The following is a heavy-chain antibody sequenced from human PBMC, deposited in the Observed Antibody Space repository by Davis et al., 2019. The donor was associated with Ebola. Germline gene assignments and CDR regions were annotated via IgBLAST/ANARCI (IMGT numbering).Heavy chain of an antibody. D-gene: IGHD6-13*01. CDR3: ARAIAAPNWFDP. V-gene: IGHV1-24*01. Sequence: VKVSCKVSGYTLTELSMHWVRQAPGKGLEWMGGFDPEDGETIYAQKLQGRVTMTTDTSTSTAYMELRSLRSDDTAVYYCARAIAAPNWFDPWGQGTLVTVSS. CDR1: GYTLTELS. CDR2: FDPEDGET. J-gene: IGHJ5*02.